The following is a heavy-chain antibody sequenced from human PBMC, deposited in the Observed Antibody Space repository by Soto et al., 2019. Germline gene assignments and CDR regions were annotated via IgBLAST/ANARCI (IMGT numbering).Heavy chain of an antibody. Sequence: QVQLVQSGAEVKKPGASVKVTCKASGYTFTSYGISWVRQAPGQGLEWMGWISAYNGNTNYAQKLQGRVTMTTDTSTSTAYMELRSLRSDDTAVYYCARVAPIVVTGTPIDYWGQGTLVTVSS. CDR2: ISAYNGNT. J-gene: IGHJ4*02. D-gene: IGHD1-20*01. V-gene: IGHV1-18*04. CDR1: GYTFTSYG. CDR3: ARVAPIVVTGTPIDY.